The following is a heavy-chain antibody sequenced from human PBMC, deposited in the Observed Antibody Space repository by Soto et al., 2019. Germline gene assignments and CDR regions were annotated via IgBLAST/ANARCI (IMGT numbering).Heavy chain of an antibody. CDR2: ISSSSRTK. D-gene: IGHD1-26*01. CDR3: ARDRAGAQYGLDV. CDR1: GFTFSSYS. J-gene: IGHJ6*02. V-gene: IGHV3-48*02. Sequence: PGGSLRLSCAASGFTFSSYSMNCVRQAPGKGLEWVSYISSSSRTKYYVDSVKGRFTISRDNAKNSLYLQMNSLRDEDTAVYYCARDRAGAQYGLDVWGQGTTVTVSS.